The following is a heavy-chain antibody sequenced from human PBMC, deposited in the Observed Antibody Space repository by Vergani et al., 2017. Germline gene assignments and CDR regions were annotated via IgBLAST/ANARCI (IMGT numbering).Heavy chain of an antibody. J-gene: IGHJ3*01. Sequence: QVQLQESGPGLVKPSQTLSLSCTVSGGSVRTSIGYYWTWIRQPAGKTLEWIGEIFSSGTTNYNPSFKNRVTMSVDTSKNQFSLRLKSVTATDTGMYYCARPVGPSAIADGYHVWGQGTMVTVS. V-gene: IGHV4-61*02. CDR2: IFSSGTT. CDR1: GGSVRTSIGYY. D-gene: IGHD3-10*01. CDR3: ARPVGPSAIADGYHV.